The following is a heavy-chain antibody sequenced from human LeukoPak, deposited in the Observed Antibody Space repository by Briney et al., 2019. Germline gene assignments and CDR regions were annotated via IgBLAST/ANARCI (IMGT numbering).Heavy chain of an antibody. CDR3: AREVVAVAGSYFDS. D-gene: IGHD6-19*01. V-gene: IGHV4-61*01. Sequence: PSETLSLTCTVSGGSIRSSYYYWGWIRQPPGKGLEWIGYIYYSGSGNYNPSLKSRVTISVDTSKNQFSLKLSSVTAADTAVYFCAREVVAVAGSYFDSWGQGTLVTVSS. CDR2: IYYSGSG. J-gene: IGHJ4*02. CDR1: GGSIRSSYYY.